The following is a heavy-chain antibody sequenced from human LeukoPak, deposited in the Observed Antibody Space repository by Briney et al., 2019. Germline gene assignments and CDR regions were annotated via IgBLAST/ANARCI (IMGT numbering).Heavy chain of an antibody. CDR3: AKDRRYASGGGASDI. Sequence: GGSLRLSCAASGFSFSNYWMHWVRQAPGKGLVWVSRINSDGSSTTYADSVKGRFTISRDNAKNTLYLQMNSLRAEDTAVYYCAKDRRYASGGGASDIWGQGTMVTVSS. CDR1: GFSFSNYW. CDR2: INSDGSST. D-gene: IGHD6-19*01. J-gene: IGHJ3*02. V-gene: IGHV3-74*01.